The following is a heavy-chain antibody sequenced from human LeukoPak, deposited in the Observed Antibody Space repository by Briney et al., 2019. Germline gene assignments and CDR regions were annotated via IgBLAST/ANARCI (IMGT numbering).Heavy chain of an antibody. CDR2: IIPIFDSA. CDR3: ARGDVGGFGEYSVY. V-gene: IGHV1-69*13. Sequence: GASVKVSCKASGGTFSTYTIHWVRQAPGQGLEWMGGIIPIFDSANYAQKFQGRVTISADESTSTAYMDLSSLSSEDTAVYYCARGDVGGFGEYSVYWGQGTLVTVSS. J-gene: IGHJ4*02. CDR1: GGTFSTYT. D-gene: IGHD3-10*01.